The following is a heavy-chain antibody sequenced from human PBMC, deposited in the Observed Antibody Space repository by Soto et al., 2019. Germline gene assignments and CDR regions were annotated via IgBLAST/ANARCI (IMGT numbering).Heavy chain of an antibody. Sequence: GGSLRLSCAASGFIFKMYWMHWVRQSPGKGLVWISRIYNDGTYSDYADSVRGRFTISRDNVNDTLYLQMNNLRAEDSGLYYCTRGPRPISTGTGAYWGQGTRVTVSS. CDR3: TRGPRPISTGTGAY. V-gene: IGHV3-74*01. J-gene: IGHJ4*02. CDR1: GFIFKMYW. CDR2: IYNDGTYS. D-gene: IGHD3-10*01.